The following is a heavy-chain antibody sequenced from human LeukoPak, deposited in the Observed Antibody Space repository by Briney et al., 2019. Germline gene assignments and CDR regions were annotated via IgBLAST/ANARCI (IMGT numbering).Heavy chain of an antibody. Sequence: GGSLRLSCAASGFPFNTCDMNWVRQAPGKGLEWVSYISRTGGTIYYADSVKGRFTISSDNTKNSLFLQMHSLRAEDTALYYCATGGYNYVYWGRGTRVTVSS. CDR2: ISRTGGTI. D-gene: IGHD5-24*01. CDR1: GFPFNTCD. V-gene: IGHV3-48*03. J-gene: IGHJ4*02. CDR3: ATGGYNYVY.